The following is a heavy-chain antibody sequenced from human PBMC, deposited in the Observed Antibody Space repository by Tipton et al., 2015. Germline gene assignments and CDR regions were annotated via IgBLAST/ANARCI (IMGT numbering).Heavy chain of an antibody. J-gene: IGHJ4*02. CDR1: GGSFSDYY. Sequence: SLTCAVYGGSFSDYYWSWIRQSPGTGLEWIGGVNPFRTTYYNPSLKSRVTLSVDTSMNQFSLKLKSVTAADTSVYFCARGRGDAYLQHFDYWGQGTVVTVSS. D-gene: IGHD3-16*01. CDR2: VNPFRTT. V-gene: IGHV4-34*01. CDR3: ARGRGDAYLQHFDY.